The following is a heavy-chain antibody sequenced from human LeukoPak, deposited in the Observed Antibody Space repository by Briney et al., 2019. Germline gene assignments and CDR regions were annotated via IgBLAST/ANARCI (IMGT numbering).Heavy chain of an antibody. J-gene: IGHJ6*03. V-gene: IGHV1-69*06. CDR3: ARSSSGYYYYYYTDV. CDR2: IIPIFGTA. CDR1: GGTFSSYA. D-gene: IGHD3-22*01. Sequence: SVKVSCKASGGTFSSYAISWVRQAPGQGLEWMGGIIPIFGTANYAQKFQGRVTITADKSTSTAYMELSSLRSEDTAVYYCARSSSGYYYYYYTDVWGKGTTVTVSS.